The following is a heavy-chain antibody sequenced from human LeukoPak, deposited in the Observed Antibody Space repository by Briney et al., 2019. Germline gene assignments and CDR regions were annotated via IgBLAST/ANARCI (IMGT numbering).Heavy chain of an antibody. D-gene: IGHD4-17*01. CDR3: ARVANGDYGYNWFDP. Sequence: ASVKVSCKASGYTFTSYYMHWVRQAPGQGLEWMGIINPSGGSTSCAQKFQGRVTMTRDTSTSTVYMELSSLRSEDTAVYYCARVANGDYGYNWFDPWGQGTLVTVSS. CDR2: INPSGGST. J-gene: IGHJ5*02. V-gene: IGHV1-46*01. CDR1: GYTFTSYY.